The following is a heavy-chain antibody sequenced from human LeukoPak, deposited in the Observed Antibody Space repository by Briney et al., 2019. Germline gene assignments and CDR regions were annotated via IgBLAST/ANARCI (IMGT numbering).Heavy chain of an antibody. Sequence: PSETLSLTCTVSGGSVSSGNYYWSWIRQPPGKGLEWIGYIYYSGSTNYNPSLKSRVTISVDTSKNQFSLKLSSVTAADTAVYYCARDPSGYFNYWGQGTLATVS. D-gene: IGHD3-22*01. CDR2: IYYSGST. J-gene: IGHJ4*02. V-gene: IGHV4-61*01. CDR3: ARDPSGYFNY. CDR1: GGSVSSGNYY.